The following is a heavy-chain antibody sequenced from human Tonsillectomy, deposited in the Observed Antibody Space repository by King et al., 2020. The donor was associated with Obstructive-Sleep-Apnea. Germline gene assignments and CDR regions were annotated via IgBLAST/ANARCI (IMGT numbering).Heavy chain of an antibody. V-gene: IGHV3-30*03. Sequence: VQLVESGGGVVQPGRSLRLSCAASGFTFSSYGMHRVRQAPGKGLEWVAFVSYDGSDKDYADSVEGRFTISRDNSKNTLYLQMNSLRADDAAMYYCARDGELVVTAILYFDYWGPGTLVTVSS. CDR2: VSYDGSDK. D-gene: IGHD2-21*02. J-gene: IGHJ4*02. CDR1: GFTFSSYG. CDR3: ARDGELVVTAILYFDY.